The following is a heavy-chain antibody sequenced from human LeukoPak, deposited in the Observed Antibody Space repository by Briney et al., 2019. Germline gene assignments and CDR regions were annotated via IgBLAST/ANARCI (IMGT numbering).Heavy chain of an antibody. CDR2: MSSSDDGR. D-gene: IGHD2-15*01. CDR1: GGSFSGYY. V-gene: IGHV3-23*01. J-gene: IGHJ4*02. Sequence: HPSETLSLTCAVYGGSFSGYYWSWVRQAPGKGLEWVSAMSSSDDGRYYAASVRGRFTISRDTSRSTLYLQMNSLRAEDAAVYYCAKAPVTSCRGAFCYPFDYWGQGTLVTVSS. CDR3: AKAPVTSCRGAFCYPFDY.